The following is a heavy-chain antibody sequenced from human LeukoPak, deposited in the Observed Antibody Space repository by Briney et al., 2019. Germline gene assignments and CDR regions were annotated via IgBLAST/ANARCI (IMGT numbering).Heavy chain of an antibody. CDR1: GGSISSSGYY. V-gene: IGHV4-39*01. CDR3: ARHEYSGSYYGLSWFDP. D-gene: IGHD1-26*01. CDR2: IYYNGST. J-gene: IGHJ5*02. Sequence: SETLSLTCTVSGGSISSSGYYWGWIRQPPGKGLEWIASIYYNGSTYYNPSLKSRVTISVDTSKNQLSLKLSSLTAADTAVYYCARHEYSGSYYGLSWFDPWGQGTLVTVSS.